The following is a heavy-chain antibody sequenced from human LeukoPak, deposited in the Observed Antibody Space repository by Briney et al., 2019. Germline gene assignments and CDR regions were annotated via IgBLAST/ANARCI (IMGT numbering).Heavy chain of an antibody. D-gene: IGHD6-6*01. CDR3: ARVVGQLAYFDY. CDR2: IYYSGST. J-gene: IGHJ4*02. V-gene: IGHV4-30-4*08. Sequence: SQTLSLTCTVSGGSISSGDYYWSWSRQPPGKGLEWIGYIYYSGSTYYNPSLKSRVTISVDTSKNQFSLKLSSVTAADTAVYYCARVVGQLAYFDYWGQGTLVTVSS. CDR1: GGSISSGDYY.